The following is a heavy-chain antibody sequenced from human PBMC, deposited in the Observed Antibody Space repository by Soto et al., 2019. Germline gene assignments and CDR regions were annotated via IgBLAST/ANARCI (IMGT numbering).Heavy chain of an antibody. D-gene: IGHD3-10*01. CDR1: GGTFSSYT. CDR2: IIPILGIA. V-gene: IGHV1-69*04. Sequence: GASVKVSCKASGGTFSSYTISWVRQAPGQGLEWMGRIIPILGIANYAQKFQGRVTITADKSTSTAYMELSSLGSEDTAVYYCAREPHIYSYGSGSYYGRFDPWGQGTLVTVSS. CDR3: AREPHIYSYGSGSYYGRFDP. J-gene: IGHJ5*02.